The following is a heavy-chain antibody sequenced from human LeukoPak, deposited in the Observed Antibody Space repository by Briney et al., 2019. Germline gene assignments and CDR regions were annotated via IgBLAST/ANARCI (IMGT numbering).Heavy chain of an antibody. CDR3: ARGVYYYGSGSYAFDI. V-gene: IGHV4-59*01. CDR2: IYYSGST. D-gene: IGHD3-10*01. Sequence: SETLSLTCTVSGGSISSYYWSWIRQPPGKGLEWIGYIYYSGSTNYNPSLKSRVTMSVDTSKNQFSLKLSSVTAADTAVYYCARGVYYYGSGSYAFDIWGQGTMVTVSP. CDR1: GGSISSYY. J-gene: IGHJ3*02.